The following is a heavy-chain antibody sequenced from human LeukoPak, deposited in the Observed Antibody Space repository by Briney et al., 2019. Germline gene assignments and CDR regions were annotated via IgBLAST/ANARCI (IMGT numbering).Heavy chain of an antibody. CDR3: AGGPKQQLLWGRASNGFDP. J-gene: IGHJ5*02. CDR2: IRYDGSNK. D-gene: IGHD2-2*01. V-gene: IGHV3-30*02. CDR1: GFTFSSYG. Sequence: GGSLRLSCAASGFTFSSYGIHWVRQAPGKGLEWVAFIRYDGSNKYHADSVKGRFTISRDNSKNMLYLQMNSLRAEDTAVYYCAGGPKQQLLWGRASNGFDPWGQGTLVTVSS.